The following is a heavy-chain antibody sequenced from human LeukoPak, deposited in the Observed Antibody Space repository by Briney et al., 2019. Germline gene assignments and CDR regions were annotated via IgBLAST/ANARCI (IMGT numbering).Heavy chain of an antibody. D-gene: IGHD5-24*01. CDR2: IIPILGIG. J-gene: IGHJ4*02. CDR3: ASIVEMATTTWVDY. Sequence: GASVKVSCKASGGTFSSYAISWVRQAPGQGLEWMGRIIPILGIGNYAQKFQGRVTITADKSTSTAYMELSSLRSEDTAVYYCASIVEMATTTWVDYWGQGTLVTVSS. CDR1: GGTFSSYA. V-gene: IGHV1-69*04.